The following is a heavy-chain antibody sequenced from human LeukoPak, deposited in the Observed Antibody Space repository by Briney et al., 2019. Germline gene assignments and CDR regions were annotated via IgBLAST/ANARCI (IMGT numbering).Heavy chain of an antibody. CDR1: GGSISSFY. D-gene: IGHD2-2*01. J-gene: IGHJ4*02. Sequence: SETLSLTCTVSGGSISSFYWSWIRQPPGKTLEWIGYIYYSGTTTCNPSLESRVTISVDTSKNQFSLRLSSATAADTAVYYCARIQSSSSPFDYWGQGTLVTVSS. CDR3: ARIQSSSSPFDY. V-gene: IGHV4-59*01. CDR2: IYYSGTT.